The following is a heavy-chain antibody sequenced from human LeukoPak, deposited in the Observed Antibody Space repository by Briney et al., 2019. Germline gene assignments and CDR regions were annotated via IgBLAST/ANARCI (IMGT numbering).Heavy chain of an antibody. J-gene: IGHJ4*02. V-gene: IGHV3-73*01. D-gene: IGHD3-10*01. Sequence: PGGSLRLSCAASGFTVSSNYMSWVRQASGKGLESVGHIRSKTNNYATAYAASVKGRFTISRDDSKNTAYLQMSSLETEDTAIYYCTKPRGYGSGTYYDYWGQGTLVTVSS. CDR3: TKPRGYGSGTYYDY. CDR1: GFTVSSNY. CDR2: IRSKTNNYAT.